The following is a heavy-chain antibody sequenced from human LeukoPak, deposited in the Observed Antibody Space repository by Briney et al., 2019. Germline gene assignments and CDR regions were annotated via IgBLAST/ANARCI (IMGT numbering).Heavy chain of an antibody. V-gene: IGHV3-23*01. CDR2: ISGSGGST. CDR3: AKDTCSSTSCYSSISAFDI. CDR1: GFTFSSYA. J-gene: IGHJ3*02. Sequence: GGSLRLSCAASGFTFSSYAMSWVRQAPGKGLEWVSAISGSGGSTYYADSVKGRFTISRDNSKNTLYLQMNSLRAEDTAVYYCAKDTCSSTSCYSSISAFDIWGQGTMVTVSS. D-gene: IGHD2-2*01.